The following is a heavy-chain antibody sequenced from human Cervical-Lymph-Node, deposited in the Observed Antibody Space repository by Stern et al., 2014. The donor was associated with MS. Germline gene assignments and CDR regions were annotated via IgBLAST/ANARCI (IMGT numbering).Heavy chain of an antibody. V-gene: IGHV1-18*01. CDR1: GYTFTTYG. Sequence: VQLVESGTEVKKPGASVLVSCKASGYTFTTYGITWVRQAPGQGLEWMGWISADSGTTKYAQKFQDRVTMTRDTTTGTAYMEVRSLRSEDTAVYYCARDKMHAFDYWGQGTQVTVPS. D-gene: IGHD2-8*01. CDR3: ARDKMHAFDY. J-gene: IGHJ4*02. CDR2: ISADSGTT.